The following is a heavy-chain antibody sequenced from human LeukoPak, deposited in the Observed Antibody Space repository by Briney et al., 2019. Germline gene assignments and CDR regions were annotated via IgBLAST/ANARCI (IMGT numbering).Heavy chain of an antibody. CDR3: AKGTTIFGHNWFDP. Sequence: GGSLRLSCVPSGFTFSSFAMTWVRQAPGKGLEWVSAISGSGGSTYYADSVKGRFTISRDNSKNTLYLQMNSLRAEDTAVYYCAKGTTIFGHNWFDPWGQGTLVTVSS. CDR2: ISGSGGST. CDR1: GFTFSSFA. J-gene: IGHJ5*02. D-gene: IGHD5-24*01. V-gene: IGHV3-23*01.